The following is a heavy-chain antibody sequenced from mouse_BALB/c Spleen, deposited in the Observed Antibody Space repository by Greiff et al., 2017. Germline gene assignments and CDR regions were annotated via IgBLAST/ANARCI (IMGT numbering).Heavy chain of an antibody. CDR2: INPGSGGT. CDR3: AREDGSSPFDY. V-gene: IGHV1-54*01. D-gene: IGHD1-1*01. CDR1: GYAFTNYL. Sequence: QVQLQQSGAELVRPGTSVKVSCKASGYAFTNYLIEWVKQRPGQGLEWIGVINPGSGGTNYNEKFKGKATLTADKSSSTAYMQLSSLTSDDSAVYFFAREDGSSPFDYWGQGTTLTVSS. J-gene: IGHJ2*01.